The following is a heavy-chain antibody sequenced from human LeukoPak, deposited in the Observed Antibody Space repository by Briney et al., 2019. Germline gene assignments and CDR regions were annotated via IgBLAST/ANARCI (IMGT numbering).Heavy chain of an antibody. CDR2: IGYDGIEK. CDR1: GFTFSSYP. Sequence: GGSLRLSCVVSGFTFSSYPMHWVRQAPGKGLEWVAVIGYDGIEKYYGDSVWGRFSISRDDSKKTLYLQMGSLTGEDTAVYYCARDPRTGPPDYFDFWGQGTLVTVSS. V-gene: IGHV3-30*19. CDR3: ARDPRTGPPDYFDF. J-gene: IGHJ4*02. D-gene: IGHD3-10*01.